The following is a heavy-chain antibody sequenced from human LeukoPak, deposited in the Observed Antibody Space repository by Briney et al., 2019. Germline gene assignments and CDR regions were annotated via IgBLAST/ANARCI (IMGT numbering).Heavy chain of an antibody. Sequence: GGSLRLSCAASGFTFSSYSMNWVRQAPGKGLEWVSSISSSSSYIYYADSVKGRFTISRDNAENSLYLQMNSLRAEDTAVYYCARERRCSSTSCPFDYWGQGTLVTVSS. V-gene: IGHV3-21*01. CDR2: ISSSSSYI. CDR1: GFTFSSYS. J-gene: IGHJ4*02. D-gene: IGHD2-2*01. CDR3: ARERRCSSTSCPFDY.